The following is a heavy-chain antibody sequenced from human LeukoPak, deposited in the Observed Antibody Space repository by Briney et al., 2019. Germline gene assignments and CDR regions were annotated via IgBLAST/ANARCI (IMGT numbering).Heavy chain of an antibody. CDR1: GGSTSSYY. D-gene: IGHD1-1*01. J-gene: IGHJ4*02. V-gene: IGHV4-59*12. CDR3: ARYRIEYRKKGFDY. Sequence: PSETLSLTCTVSGGSTSSYYWSWIRQPPGKGLEWIGYIYYSGSTNYNPSLKSRVTISVDTSKNQFSLKLSSVTAADTAVYYCARYRIEYRKKGFDYWGQGTLVTVSS. CDR2: IYYSGST.